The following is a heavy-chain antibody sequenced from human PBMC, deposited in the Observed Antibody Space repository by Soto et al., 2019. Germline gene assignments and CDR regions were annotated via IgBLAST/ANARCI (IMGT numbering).Heavy chain of an antibody. J-gene: IGHJ4*02. Sequence: PGGSLRLSCAASGFTFNKYWMIWVRQVPGRGLVWVSRIDGDGRDTIYADSVKGRFTVSRDNAKNTLYLQMNSLRAEDTAGYYCVRDWLGESQWGQGTLVTVSS. V-gene: IGHV3-74*01. CDR1: GFTFNKYW. CDR2: IDGDGRDT. D-gene: IGHD3-10*01. CDR3: VRDWLGESQ.